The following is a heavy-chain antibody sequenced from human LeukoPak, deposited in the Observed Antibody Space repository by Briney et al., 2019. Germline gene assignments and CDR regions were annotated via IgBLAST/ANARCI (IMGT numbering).Heavy chain of an antibody. V-gene: IGHV3-7*01. CDR3: AREWTAHDAFDI. CDR2: IKQDGSEK. J-gene: IGHJ3*02. CDR1: GFPFSGYW. D-gene: IGHD5-18*01. Sequence: GSLRLSCVASGFPFSGYWMTWVGQAPGKGREWVANIKQDGSEKYYVDSVKGRFTISRDNAKNSLYLQMNSLRAEDTAVYYCAREWTAHDAFDIWGQGTMVTVSS.